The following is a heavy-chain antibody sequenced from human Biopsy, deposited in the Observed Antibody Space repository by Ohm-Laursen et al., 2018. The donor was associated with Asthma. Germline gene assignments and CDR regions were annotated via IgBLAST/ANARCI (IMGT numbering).Heavy chain of an antibody. CDR2: ITGSGGGT. CDR3: AKRQLVRYLDY. Sequence: SLRLSCAASGFTFSNFAMTWVRQAPGKGLEWVSSITGSGGGTYYADSVKGRFTVSRDNSKNTLYLQISSLRAEDTAVYYCAKRQLVRYLDYWGQGTLVTVSS. D-gene: IGHD6-13*01. CDR1: GFTFSNFA. V-gene: IGHV3-23*01. J-gene: IGHJ4*02.